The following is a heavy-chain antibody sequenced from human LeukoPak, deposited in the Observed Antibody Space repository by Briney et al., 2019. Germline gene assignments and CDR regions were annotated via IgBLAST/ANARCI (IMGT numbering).Heavy chain of an antibody. D-gene: IGHD5-12*01. Sequence: GGSLRLSCADSGFTFSSYAMRWVRPAPGKGLEWVSEISGSGGSTYYADSVKGLFTISRDNSKNTLYLQMNSLRAEDTAVYYCAKSIVATIEDIDYWGQGTLVTVSS. J-gene: IGHJ4*02. CDR2: ISGSGGST. CDR1: GFTFSSYA. V-gene: IGHV3-23*01. CDR3: AKSIVATIEDIDY.